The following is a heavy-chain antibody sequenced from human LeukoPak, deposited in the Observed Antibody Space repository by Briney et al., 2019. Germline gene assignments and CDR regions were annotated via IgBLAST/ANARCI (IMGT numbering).Heavy chain of an antibody. Sequence: SGGSLRLSCAASGFTFTSYGMNWVRQAPGMGLQWVSLVSGSGDYTYYADSVKGRFTISRDNSRNTLYLQMNSLRAEDTAVYYCAKDLVRDGYNYKYFDYWGQGTLVTVSS. V-gene: IGHV3-23*01. J-gene: IGHJ4*02. CDR1: GFTFTSYG. CDR3: AKDLVRDGYNYKYFDY. CDR2: VSGSGDYT. D-gene: IGHD5-24*01.